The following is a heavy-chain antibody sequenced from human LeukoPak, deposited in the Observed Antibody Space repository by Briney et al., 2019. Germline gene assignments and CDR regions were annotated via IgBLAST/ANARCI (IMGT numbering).Heavy chain of an antibody. CDR3: ARDLYSNELDDAFDI. J-gene: IGHJ3*02. Sequence: SGGSLRLSCAASGFTFSSYWMSWVRQAPGKGLEWVANIKQDGSEKYYVDSVKGRFTISRDNAKNSLYLQMNSLRAEDTAVYYCARDLYSNELDDAFDIWGQGTMVTVSS. V-gene: IGHV3-7*01. D-gene: IGHD4-11*01. CDR2: IKQDGSEK. CDR1: GFTFSSYW.